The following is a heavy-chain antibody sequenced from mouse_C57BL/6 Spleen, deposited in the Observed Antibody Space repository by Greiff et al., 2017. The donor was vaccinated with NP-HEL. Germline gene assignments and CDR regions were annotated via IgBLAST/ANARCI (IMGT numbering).Heavy chain of an antibody. J-gene: IGHJ2*01. Sequence: QVQLQQPGAELVRPGTSVKLSCKASGYTFTSYWMHWVKQRPGQGLEWIGVIDPSDSYTNYNQKFTGKATLSVDTSSSTAYMQLSSLTSEDSAVYYCAPTIVTTRYYFDYWGQGTTLTVSS. CDR2: IDPSDSYT. CDR3: APTIVTTRYYFDY. CDR1: GYTFTSYW. V-gene: IGHV1-59*01. D-gene: IGHD2-5*01.